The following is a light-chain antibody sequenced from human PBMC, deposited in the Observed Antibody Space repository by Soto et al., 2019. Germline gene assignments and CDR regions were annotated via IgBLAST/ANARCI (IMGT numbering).Light chain of an antibody. CDR3: SAWDGSLNRYV. CDR2: SNY. CDR1: SSDIGSKT. V-gene: IGLV1-44*01. J-gene: IGLJ1*01. Sequence: QSVLTQPASASGTPGQRVTISCSGSSSDIGSKTVNWYQQLPGTAPKLLIYSNYQRPSGVPVRFSGSKSGTSASLAISGLQAEDEAGYYCSAWDGSLNRYVFGTGTKLTVL.